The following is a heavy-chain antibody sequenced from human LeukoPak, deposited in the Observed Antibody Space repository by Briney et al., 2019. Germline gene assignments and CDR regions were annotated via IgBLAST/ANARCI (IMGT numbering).Heavy chain of an antibody. V-gene: IGHV3-30*02. CDR1: GFTFSSYG. CDR2: IRHDVSTK. Sequence: PGGSLRLSCEASGFTFSSYGMHWVRQAPGQGLEWVAFIRHDVSTKNYAQTVKGRFTISRDKSKKTPYLQLNSLRAEDTAVYYCATVYGVNLRQTDAFVIWGQGTMVTVSS. J-gene: IGHJ3*02. D-gene: IGHD2-8*01. CDR3: ATVYGVNLRQTDAFVI.